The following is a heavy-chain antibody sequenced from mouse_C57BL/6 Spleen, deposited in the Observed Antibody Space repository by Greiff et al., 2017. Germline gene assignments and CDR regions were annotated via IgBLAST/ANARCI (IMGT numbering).Heavy chain of an antibody. J-gene: IGHJ4*01. CDR3: ARNGAYYAMDY. Sequence: DVMLVESGGGLVKPGGSLKLSCAASGFTFSDYGMHWVRQAPEKGLEWVAYISSGSSTIYYADTVKGRFTISRDNAKNTLFLQMTSLRSEDTAMYYWARNGAYYAMDYWGQGTSVTVSS. CDR2: ISSGSSTI. V-gene: IGHV5-17*01. CDR1: GFTFSDYG.